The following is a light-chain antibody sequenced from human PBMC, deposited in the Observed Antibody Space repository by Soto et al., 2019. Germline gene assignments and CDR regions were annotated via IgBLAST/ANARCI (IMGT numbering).Light chain of an antibody. CDR2: GAS. Sequence: EIVLTQSPATLSVSPGGRATLSCRASQSISDTLAWYQQKPGQAPRLLIHGASTRATGFPARFSGSGSGTEFTLTISSLQSEDFAVYYCQQYNNWPRTFGQGTKVDIK. V-gene: IGKV3-15*01. CDR3: QQYNNWPRT. CDR1: QSISDT. J-gene: IGKJ1*01.